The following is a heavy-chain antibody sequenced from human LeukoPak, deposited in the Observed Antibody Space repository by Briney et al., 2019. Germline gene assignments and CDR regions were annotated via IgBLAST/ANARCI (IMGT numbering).Heavy chain of an antibody. D-gene: IGHD3-22*01. V-gene: IGHV1-69-2*01. CDR3: ATESRHSSGYFGYFQH. J-gene: IGHJ1*01. Sequence: ASVKVSCKVSGYTFTDYYMHWVQQAPGKGPEWMGLVGPEDGETIYAEKFQGRVTITADTSTDTAYMELSSLRSEDTAVYYCATESRHSSGYFGYFQHWGQGTLVTVSS. CDR1: GYTFTDYY. CDR2: VGPEDGET.